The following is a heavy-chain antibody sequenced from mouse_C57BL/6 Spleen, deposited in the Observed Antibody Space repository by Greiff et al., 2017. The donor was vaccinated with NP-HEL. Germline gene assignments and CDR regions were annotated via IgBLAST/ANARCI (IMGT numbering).Heavy chain of an antibody. D-gene: IGHD3-2*02. J-gene: IGHJ3*01. CDR3: TTDSSGYVGGAY. Sequence: EVQLQQSGAELVRPGASVKLSCTASGFNIKDDYMHWVKQRPEQGLEWIGWIDPENGDTEYASKFQGKATITADTSSHTAYLQLSSLTSEDTAVYYCTTDSSGYVGGAYWGQGTLVTVSA. CDR2: IDPENGDT. V-gene: IGHV14-4*01. CDR1: GFNIKDDY.